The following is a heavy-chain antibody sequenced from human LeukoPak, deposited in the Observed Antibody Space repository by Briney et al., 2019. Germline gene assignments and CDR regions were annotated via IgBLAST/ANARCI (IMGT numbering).Heavy chain of an antibody. CDR2: ISSSSSYI. CDR3: ARYSSGWYWFDY. V-gene: IGHV3-21*01. D-gene: IGHD6-19*01. J-gene: IGHJ4*02. Sequence: GGSLRLSCAASGFTFSSYSMNWVRQAPGKGLEWVSSISSSSSYIYYADSVKGRFTISRDNAKNSLYLRMNSLRAEDTAVYYCARYSSGWYWFDYWGQGTLVTVSS. CDR1: GFTFSSYS.